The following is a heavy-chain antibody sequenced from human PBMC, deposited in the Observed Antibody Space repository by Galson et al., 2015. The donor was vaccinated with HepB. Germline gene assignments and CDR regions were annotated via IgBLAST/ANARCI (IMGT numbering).Heavy chain of an antibody. CDR2: INHSGST. CDR3: ARGVSGYDPPNHYYGMDV. J-gene: IGHJ6*02. Sequence: SETLSLTCAVYGGSFSGYYWSWIRQPPGKGLEWIGEINHSGSTNYNPSLKSRVTISVDTSKNQFSLKLSSVTAADTAVYYCARGVSGYDPPNHYYGMDVWVQGTTVTVSS. CDR1: GGSFSGYY. V-gene: IGHV4-34*01. D-gene: IGHD5-12*01.